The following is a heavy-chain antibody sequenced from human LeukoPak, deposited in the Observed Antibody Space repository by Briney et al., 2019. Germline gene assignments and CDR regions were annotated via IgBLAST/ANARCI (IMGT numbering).Heavy chain of an antibody. CDR2: IYYSGST. D-gene: IGHD6-13*01. J-gene: IGHJ6*03. CDR1: GGSISSSSYY. V-gene: IGHV4-39*01. Sequence: SETLSLTCTVSGGSISSSSYYWGWIRQPPGKGLEWIGSIYYSGSTYYNPSLKSRVTISVDTSKNQFSLKLSSVTAADTAVYYCARQSSWYPYYYYYMDVWGKGTTVTISS. CDR3: ARQSSWYPYYYYYMDV.